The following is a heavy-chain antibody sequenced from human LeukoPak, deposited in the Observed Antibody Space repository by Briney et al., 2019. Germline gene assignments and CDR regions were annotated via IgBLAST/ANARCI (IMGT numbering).Heavy chain of an antibody. V-gene: IGHV3-23*01. J-gene: IGHJ4*02. CDR3: TTRLRNHFDY. CDR1: GFTFSSFT. CDR2: ISDGSRDT. D-gene: IGHD5-12*01. Sequence: PGGSLRLSCAPSGFTFSSFTTNWVRQAPGKGLEWVSTISDGSRDTHYAGSVKGRFTISRDDSQNIVYLQMDSLRAEDTALYYCTTRLRNHFDYWGQGTQVTVSS.